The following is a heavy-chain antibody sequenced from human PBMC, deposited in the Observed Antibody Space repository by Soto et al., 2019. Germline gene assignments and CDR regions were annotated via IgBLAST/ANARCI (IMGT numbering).Heavy chain of an antibody. CDR3: ARDGGFGELKY. V-gene: IGHV1-69*18. CDR1: GDTFSGYP. J-gene: IGHJ4*02. D-gene: IGHD3-10*01. CDR2: IIPVFGTT. Sequence: QVQLVQSGAELKKPGSSVKVSCKSSGDTFSGYPINWVRQAPGEGLEWMGRIIPVFGTTNDAQRFEGRVTFTADESTNTACVELRGLLSEDTAVYYCARDGGFGELKYWGPGTLVTVSS.